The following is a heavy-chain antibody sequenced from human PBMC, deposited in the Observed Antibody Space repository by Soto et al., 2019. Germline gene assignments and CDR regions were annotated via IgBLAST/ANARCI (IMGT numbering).Heavy chain of an antibody. CDR1: GFTLSGCD. CDR3: SRHHEGRSLVFYGMDX. V-gene: IGHV3-73*01. D-gene: IGHD2-8*02. J-gene: IGHJ6*02. CDR2: IRTKSNNFAT. Sequence: GGSLRLSFAASGFTLSGCDIHWVRQASGKGLEWVGRIRTKSNNFATSYAESVRGRFTISRDDSDNTASLQMSSLKTEDTAIYHCSRHHEGRSLVFYGMDXWGQVTTFTVS.